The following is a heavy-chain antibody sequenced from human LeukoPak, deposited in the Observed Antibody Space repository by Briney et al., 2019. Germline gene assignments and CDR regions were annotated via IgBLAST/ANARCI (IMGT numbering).Heavy chain of an antibody. CDR3: ARDSRRVRGVNYYYGMDV. J-gene: IGHJ6*02. D-gene: IGHD3-10*01. CDR2: ISSSSSYI. CDR1: GFTFSSYS. V-gene: IGHV3-21*01. Sequence: GGSLRLSCAASGFTFSSYSMNWVRQAPGKGLEWVSSISSSSSYIYYADSVKGRFTISRDNAKNSPYLQMNSLRAEDTAVYYCARDSRRVRGVNYYYGMDVWGQGTTVTVSS.